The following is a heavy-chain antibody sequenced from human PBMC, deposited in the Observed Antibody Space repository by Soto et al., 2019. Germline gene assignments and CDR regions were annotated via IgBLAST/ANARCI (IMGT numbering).Heavy chain of an antibody. D-gene: IGHD3-3*01. J-gene: IGHJ3*02. CDR3: AKPFTSFRVVIMSKGAFDI. Sequence: EVQLLESGGGLVQPGGSLRLSCAASGFTFSSYAMSWVRQAPGKGLEWVSAISGSGGSTYYADSVKGRFTISRDNSKNTLYLQMNSLRAEDTAVYYCAKPFTSFRVVIMSKGAFDIWGQWTMVTVSS. CDR1: GFTFSSYA. CDR2: ISGSGGST. V-gene: IGHV3-23*01.